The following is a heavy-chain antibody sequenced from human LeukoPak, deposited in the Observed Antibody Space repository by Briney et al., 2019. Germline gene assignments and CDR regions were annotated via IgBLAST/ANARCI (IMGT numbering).Heavy chain of an antibody. J-gene: IGHJ4*02. V-gene: IGHV1-18*01. CDR2: ISAYNGNT. D-gene: IGHD3-22*01. CDR1: GYTFTNYG. Sequence: ASVKVSCKASGYTFTNYGISWVRRAPGQGLEYMGWISAYNGNTNYAQNLQGRVTMTTETSTSTAHMELRSLRSDDTAVYYCARHYYGSSAYPFDYWGQGTLVTVSS. CDR3: ARHYYGSSAYPFDY.